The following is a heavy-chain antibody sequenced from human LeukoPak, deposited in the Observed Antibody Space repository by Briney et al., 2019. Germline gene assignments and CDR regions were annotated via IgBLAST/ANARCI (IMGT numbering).Heavy chain of an antibody. J-gene: IGHJ4*02. CDR1: GFIFSSYW. CDR3: AKTTNPRLDSSSSDY. Sequence: GGSLRLSCAASGFIFSSYWMSWVRQAPGEGLEWVASIKQDGSEKYYVDSVKGRFTISRDNAKNSLYLQMNSLRAEDTAVYYCAKTTNPRLDSSSSDYWGQGTLVTVSS. V-gene: IGHV3-7*01. CDR2: IKQDGSEK. D-gene: IGHD6-6*01.